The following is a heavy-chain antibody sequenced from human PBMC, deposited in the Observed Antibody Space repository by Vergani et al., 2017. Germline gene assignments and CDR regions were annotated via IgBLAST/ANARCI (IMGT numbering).Heavy chain of an antibody. CDR2: IYYSGST. D-gene: IGHD6-19*01. Sequence: QLQLQESGPGLVKPSETLSLTCTVSGGSISSSSYYWGWIRQPPGKGLEWIGSIYYSGSTYYNPSLKSRVTISVDTSKNQFSLKLSSVTAADTAVYYCARHGENSSGSVDYWGQGTLVTVSS. V-gene: IGHV4-39*01. CDR1: GGSISSSSYY. CDR3: ARHGENSSGSVDY. J-gene: IGHJ4*02.